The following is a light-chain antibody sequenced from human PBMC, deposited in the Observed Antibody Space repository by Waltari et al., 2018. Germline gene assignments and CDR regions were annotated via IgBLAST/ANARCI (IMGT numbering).Light chain of an antibody. V-gene: IGKV1-9*01. CDR2: ATV. Sequence: DIQLTQSPSFLSASVGDRVTITCRASQDIRSYLAWYQQKPGKAPKLLIYATVTLQSGVPSRFSGSGSGTEFSLTIRSLQPEDFAVYYCQQRINWVWTFGQGTKVEIK. CDR3: QQRINWVWT. J-gene: IGKJ1*01. CDR1: QDIRSY.